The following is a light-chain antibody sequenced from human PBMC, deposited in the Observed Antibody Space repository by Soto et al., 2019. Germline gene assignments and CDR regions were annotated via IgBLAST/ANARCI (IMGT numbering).Light chain of an antibody. Sequence: QSALTQPPSVSGSPGQSVTISCTGTSSDVGSYNRVSWYQQPPGTAPKLMMYEVTNRPSGVPDRFSGSKSGSTASLTISGLHAEDEADYYCSLYTSGSTYVFGTGTKVTVL. J-gene: IGLJ1*01. CDR1: SSDVGSYNR. V-gene: IGLV2-18*01. CDR3: SLYTSGSTYV. CDR2: EVT.